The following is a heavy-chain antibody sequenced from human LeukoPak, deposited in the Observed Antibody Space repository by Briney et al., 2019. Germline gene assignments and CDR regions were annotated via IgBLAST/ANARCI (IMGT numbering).Heavy chain of an antibody. CDR2: INAGSGDT. V-gene: IGHV1-2*06. J-gene: IGHJ4*02. Sequence: ASVKVSCKASGYTFSGYFVHWVRQAPGQGLEWMGRINAGSGDTAFAQKFQGRVTMTRDTFVSTAYMEVSGLTSDDTAMYYCARDLSSTPNWELDHWGQGTLVTVSS. D-gene: IGHD1-1*01. CDR3: ARDLSSTPNWELDH. CDR1: GYTFSGYF.